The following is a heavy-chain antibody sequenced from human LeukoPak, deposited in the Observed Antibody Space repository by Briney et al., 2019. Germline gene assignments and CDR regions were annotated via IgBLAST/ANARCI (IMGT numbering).Heavy chain of an antibody. D-gene: IGHD3-16*02. J-gene: IGHJ4*02. CDR3: AKGGSYRSQPYFDY. CDR1: GLTFRTYA. CDR2: ISDSGGAT. Sequence: GGSLRLSCAASGLTFRTYAMSWVRQAPGKGLEWVSSISDSGGATFYAGSVKGRFTISRDNSKNTVYLQMNSLRAEDTAVYYCAKGGSYRSQPYFDYWGQGPPVIVSS. V-gene: IGHV3-23*01.